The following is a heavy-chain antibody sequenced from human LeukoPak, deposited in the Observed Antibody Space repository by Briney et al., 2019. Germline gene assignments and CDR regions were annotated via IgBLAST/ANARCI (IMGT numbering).Heavy chain of an antibody. CDR2: SRNKAKSHTT. Sequence: TGGSLRLSCAASGFTFSDRDMDWVRQAPGKGLEWVGRSRNKAKSHTTEYAGSVKGRLTISRDNSTTSVWLQLTSLKTEDTAVYYCAPWSYSYSGLDVWGQGTTVTVSS. J-gene: IGHJ6*02. V-gene: IGHV3-72*01. D-gene: IGHD4/OR15-4a*01. CDR1: GFTFSDRD. CDR3: APWSYSYSGLDV.